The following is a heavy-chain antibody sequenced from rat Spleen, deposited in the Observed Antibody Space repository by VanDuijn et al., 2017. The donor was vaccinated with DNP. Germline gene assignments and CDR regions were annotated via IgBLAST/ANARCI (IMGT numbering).Heavy chain of an antibody. Sequence: EVQLVESGGGLVQPGRSLKLSCAASGFIFSNYDMAWVRQTPTKGLEWFATISTNGGGTYYRDSVKGRFTISRDNAEDTLYLQMNSLNSEDTATYYCTRATGFDYWGRGVMVTVSS. J-gene: IGHJ2*01. D-gene: IGHD4-2*01. CDR3: TRATGFDY. CDR1: GFIFSNYD. V-gene: IGHV5S13*01. CDR2: ISTNGGGT.